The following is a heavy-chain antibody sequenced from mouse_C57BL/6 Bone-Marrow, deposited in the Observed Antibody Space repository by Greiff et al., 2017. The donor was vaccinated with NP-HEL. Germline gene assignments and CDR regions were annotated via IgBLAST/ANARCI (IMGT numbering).Heavy chain of an antibody. J-gene: IGHJ4*01. V-gene: IGHV3-6*01. D-gene: IGHD2-12*01. CDR3: ARGSYVAMDY. CDR1: GYSITSGYY. Sequence: ESGPGLVKPSQSLSLTCSVTGYSITSGYYWNWIRQFPGNKLEWMGYISYDGSNNYNPSLKNRISITRDTSKNQFFLKLNSVTTEDTATYYCARGSYVAMDYWGQGTSVTVSS. CDR2: ISYDGSN.